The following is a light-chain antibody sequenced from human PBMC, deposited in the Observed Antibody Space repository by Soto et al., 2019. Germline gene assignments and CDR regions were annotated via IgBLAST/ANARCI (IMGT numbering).Light chain of an antibody. J-gene: IGKJ1*01. CDR3: LQAYNYPWT. Sequence: AIQMTQSPSSLSASVGDRVTITCRASQGIRNDLGWYQQKPGKAPKLLIYAASSLQSGVPSSFSGSGSGTDFALTISSLQPEDFATYYCLQAYNYPWTFGQGTKVEIK. CDR1: QGIRND. CDR2: AAS. V-gene: IGKV1-6*01.